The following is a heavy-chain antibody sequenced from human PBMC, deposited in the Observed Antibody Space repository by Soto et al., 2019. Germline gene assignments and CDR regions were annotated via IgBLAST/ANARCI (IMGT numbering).Heavy chain of an antibody. Sequence: ASVKVSCKASGYTFTSYDTNWVRQATGQGLEWMGWMNPNSGKTGYAQKFRGRVTMTRNTSISTAYMELSSLRSEDTAVYFCARGNRAVAGFPYYYYGMDVWGQGTTVTVSS. CDR2: MNPNSGKT. CDR1: GYTFTSYD. J-gene: IGHJ6*02. V-gene: IGHV1-8*01. CDR3: ARGNRAVAGFPYYYYGMDV. D-gene: IGHD6-19*01.